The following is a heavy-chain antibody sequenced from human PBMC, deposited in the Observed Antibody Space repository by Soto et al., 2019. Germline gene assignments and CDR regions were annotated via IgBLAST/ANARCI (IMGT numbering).Heavy chain of an antibody. CDR1: GYTFTSYD. Sequence: RASVKVSCKASGYTFTSYDINWVRQAAGQGLEWMGWINPKSGNTGHAQKFQGRVTMTRDTSVSAVYMELTSLTTEDTAVYYCARGYYGDSGSSYKKEFDYWGQGTQVTV. J-gene: IGHJ4*02. CDR3: ARGYYGDSGSSYKKEFDY. CDR2: INPKSGNT. D-gene: IGHD3-10*01. V-gene: IGHV1-8*02.